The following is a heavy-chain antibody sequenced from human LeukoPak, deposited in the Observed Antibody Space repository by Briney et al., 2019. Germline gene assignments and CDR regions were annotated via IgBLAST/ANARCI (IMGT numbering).Heavy chain of an antibody. D-gene: IGHD5-24*01. CDR3: ARGLKRDGYNN. Sequence: SQTLSLTCTVSGGSISSGSYYWSWIRQPAGKGLEWIGRIYTSGSTNYNPSLKSRVTISVDTSKNQFSLKLSSVTAADTAVYYCARGLKRDGYNNWGQGTLVTVSP. CDR2: IYTSGST. CDR1: GGSISSGSYY. J-gene: IGHJ4*02. V-gene: IGHV4-61*02.